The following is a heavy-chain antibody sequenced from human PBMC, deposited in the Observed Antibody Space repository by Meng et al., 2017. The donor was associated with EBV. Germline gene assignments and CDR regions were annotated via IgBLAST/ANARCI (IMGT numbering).Heavy chain of an antibody. D-gene: IGHD5-24*01. Sequence: QVQVQQGGAGLLNPSETLSLTCAVYGGSFSGYYWSWIRQPPGKGLEWIGEINHSGSTNYNPSLKSRVTISVDTSKNQFSLKLSSVTAADTAVYYCARGRWQQPGSYFDYWGQGTLVTVSS. CDR1: GGSFSGYY. J-gene: IGHJ4*02. CDR2: INHSGST. V-gene: IGHV4-34*01. CDR3: ARGRWQQPGSYFDY.